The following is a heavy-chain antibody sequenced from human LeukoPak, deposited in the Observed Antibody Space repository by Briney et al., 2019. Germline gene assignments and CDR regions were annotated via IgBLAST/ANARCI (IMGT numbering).Heavy chain of an antibody. J-gene: IGHJ4*02. CDR3: ARQLYSGFDLFDY. D-gene: IGHD5-12*01. Sequence: GESLKISCKGSGYSFSTYWIGWVRQMPGKGLEWMGFIYPGGSDTRYSPSFRGQVTMSVDNSISTAYLQWSDLRASDTAIYYCARQLYSGFDLFDYWGQGALVTVSS. CDR2: IYPGGSDT. CDR1: GYSFSTYW. V-gene: IGHV5-51*01.